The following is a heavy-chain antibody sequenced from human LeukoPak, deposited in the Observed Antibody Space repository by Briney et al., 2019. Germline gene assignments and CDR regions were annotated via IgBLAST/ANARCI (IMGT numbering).Heavy chain of an antibody. V-gene: IGHV4-39*01. CDR1: GGSISSSSYY. CDR2: IYYSGST. CDR3: ARGRRYSGSYDYYYYYMDV. D-gene: IGHD1-26*01. Sequence: PSETLSLTCTVSGGSISSSSYYWGWIRQPPGKGLEWIGSIYYSGSTYYNPSLKSRVTISVDTSKNQFSLKLSSVTAADTAVYYCARGRRYSGSYDYYYYYMDVWGKGTTVTVSS. J-gene: IGHJ6*03.